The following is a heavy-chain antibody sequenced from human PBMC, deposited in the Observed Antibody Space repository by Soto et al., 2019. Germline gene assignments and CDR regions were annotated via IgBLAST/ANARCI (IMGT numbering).Heavy chain of an antibody. J-gene: IGHJ3*02. V-gene: IGHV4-59*01. CDR1: GGSIYNYY. D-gene: IGHD6-13*01. CDR2: IYYSGST. CDR3: AREETSRAGHDAFDI. Sequence: SETLSLTCTVSGGSIYNYYWNWIRQSPGKGLEWIGYIYYSGSTNYNPSLKSRVTMSIDTSKNQFSLNLSSLTAADTAVYYCAREETSRAGHDAFDIWGQGTMVTVSS.